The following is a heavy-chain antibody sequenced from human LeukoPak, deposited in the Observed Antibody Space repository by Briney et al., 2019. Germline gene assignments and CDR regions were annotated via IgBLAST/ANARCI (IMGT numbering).Heavy chain of an antibody. J-gene: IGHJ3*01. CDR2: VYYSGST. V-gene: IGHV4-31*03. CDR3: AREKTAYYYDRSGFPEGAFDV. CDR1: GSSISSGGEY. D-gene: IGHD3-22*01. Sequence: SQALSLTCTVSGSSISSGGEYWSWLRHLPGKGLEWIGYVYYSGSTYYNPSLESRITMSVDTTENQFSLKLTSVTAADTAVYYCAREKTAYYYDRSGFPEGAFDVWGQGTMVTVSS.